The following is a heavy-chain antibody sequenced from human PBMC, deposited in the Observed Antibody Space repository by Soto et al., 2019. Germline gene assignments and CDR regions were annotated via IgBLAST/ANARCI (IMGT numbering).Heavy chain of an antibody. J-gene: IGHJ4*02. CDR3: ARRSRGYYFDY. Sequence: SETLSLTCAVYGGSFSGYYWSWIRQPPGKGLEWIGEIYYSGSTYYNPSLKSRVTISVDTSKNQFSLKLSSVTAADTAVYYCARRSRGYYFDYWGQGTLVTVSS. V-gene: IGHV4-34*01. CDR2: IYYSGST. CDR1: GGSFSGYY. D-gene: IGHD3-10*01.